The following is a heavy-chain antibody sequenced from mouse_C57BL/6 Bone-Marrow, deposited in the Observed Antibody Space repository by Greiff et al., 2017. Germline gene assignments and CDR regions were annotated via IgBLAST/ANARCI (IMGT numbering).Heavy chain of an antibody. D-gene: IGHD1-1*01. J-gene: IGHJ1*03. CDR2: ISSGGSYT. Sequence: EVKLMESGGDLVKPGGSLKLSCAASGFTFSSYGMSWVRQTPDKRLEWVATISSGGSYTYYPDSVKGRFTISRDNAKNTLYLQMSSLKSEDTAMYYCARQFITTVVADVWGTGTTVTVSS. CDR3: ARQFITTVVADV. CDR1: GFTFSSYG. V-gene: IGHV5-6*01.